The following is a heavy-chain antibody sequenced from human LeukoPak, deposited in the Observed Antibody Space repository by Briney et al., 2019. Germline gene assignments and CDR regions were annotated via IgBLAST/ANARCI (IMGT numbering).Heavy chain of an antibody. J-gene: IGHJ4*02. V-gene: IGHV5-51*01. CDR1: GYSFTSYW. Sequence: GESLKISCKGSGYSFTSYWIGWVRQMPGKGLEWMGIIYPGDSDTRYSPSFQGQVTISADKSISTAYLQWSSLKASDTAMYYCVILRFLESHSKYYFDYWGQGTLVTVSS. CDR2: IYPGDSDT. D-gene: IGHD3-3*01. CDR3: VILRFLESHSKYYFDY.